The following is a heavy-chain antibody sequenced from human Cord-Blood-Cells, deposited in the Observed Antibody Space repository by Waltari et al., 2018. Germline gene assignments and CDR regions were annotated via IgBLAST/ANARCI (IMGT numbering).Heavy chain of an antibody. V-gene: IGHV4-39*01. Sequence: QLQLQESGPGLVKPSETLSLTCTVSGGSISSSSYYWGWIRQPPGKGLEWIGSIYYSGRTYYNPSLKSRVTISVDTSKNQFSLKLSSVTAADTAVYYCARHYSYGYYFDYWGQGTLVTVSS. J-gene: IGHJ4*02. D-gene: IGHD5-18*01. CDR3: ARHYSYGYYFDY. CDR2: IYYSGRT. CDR1: GGSISSSSYY.